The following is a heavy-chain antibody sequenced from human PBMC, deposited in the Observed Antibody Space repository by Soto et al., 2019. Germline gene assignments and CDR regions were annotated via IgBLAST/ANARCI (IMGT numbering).Heavy chain of an antibody. CDR2: ISYDGSNK. CDR1: GFTFSSYA. Sequence: QVQLVESGGGVVQPGRSLRLSCAASGFTFSSYAMHWVRQAPGKGLEWVAVISYDGSNKYYADSVKGRFTISRDNSKNKLYLQMNSLRAEDTAVYYCARDGQLVATFDYWGQGTLVTVSS. J-gene: IGHJ4*02. D-gene: IGHD2-8*02. CDR3: ARDGQLVATFDY. V-gene: IGHV3-30-3*01.